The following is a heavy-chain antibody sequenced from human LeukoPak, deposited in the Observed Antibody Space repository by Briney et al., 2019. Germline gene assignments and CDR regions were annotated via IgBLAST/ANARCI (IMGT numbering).Heavy chain of an antibody. CDR2: IIPKLGLT. CDR1: GDTFSTYG. D-gene: IGHD4-23*01. Sequence: RASVKVSCKTSGDTFSTYGVTWVRQAPGQGLERMGRIIPKLGLTNYAQNFQGRLTLTADKSMTTAYMELSSLRSEDTAVFYCASRRPTGVTHVYYYYGMDVWGLGTTVTVSS. V-gene: IGHV1-69*04. CDR3: ASRRPTGVTHVYYYYGMDV. J-gene: IGHJ6*02.